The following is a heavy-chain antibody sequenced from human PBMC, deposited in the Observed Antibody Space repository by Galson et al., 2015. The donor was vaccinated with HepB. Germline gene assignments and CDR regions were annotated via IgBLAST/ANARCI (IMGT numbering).Heavy chain of an antibody. Sequence: SVKVSCKASGGTFSSYAISWVRQAPGQGLEWMGGIIPIFGTANYAQKFQGRVTITADESTSTAYMELSSLRSEDTAVYYCARVEGSFSYYYYMDVWGKGTTVTVSS. CDR1: GGTFSSYA. CDR2: IIPIFGTA. CDR3: ARVEGSFSYYYYMDV. V-gene: IGHV1-69*13. J-gene: IGHJ6*03. D-gene: IGHD3-10*01.